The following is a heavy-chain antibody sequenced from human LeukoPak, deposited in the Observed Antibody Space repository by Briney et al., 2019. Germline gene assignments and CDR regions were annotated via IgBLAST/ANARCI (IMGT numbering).Heavy chain of an antibody. J-gene: IGHJ4*02. CDR1: GFTFSSYW. Sequence: GGSLRLSCAASGFTFSSYWMSWVRQAPGKGLEWVANIKQDGSEKYYVDSVKGRFTISRDNAKNSLYLQMNSLRAEDTAVYYCARWYSSRWGYYFDYWGQGNLVTVSS. V-gene: IGHV3-7*01. D-gene: IGHD6-13*01. CDR2: IKQDGSEK. CDR3: ARWYSSRWGYYFDY.